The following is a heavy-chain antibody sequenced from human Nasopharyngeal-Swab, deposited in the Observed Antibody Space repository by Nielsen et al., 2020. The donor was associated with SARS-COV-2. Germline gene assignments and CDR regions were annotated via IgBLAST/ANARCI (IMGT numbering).Heavy chain of an antibody. CDR3: ARGATVTTFLWFDP. Sequence: GGSLRLSCAASGSTFSNYAMSWIRQAPGKGLEWVSTISGSGGSTYYADSVKGRFTISRDSSKNTVYLQMNSLRAEDTAVYYCARGATVTTFLWFDPWGQGTLVTVSS. D-gene: IGHD4-17*01. CDR2: ISGSGGST. J-gene: IGHJ5*02. CDR1: GSTFSNYA. V-gene: IGHV3-23*01.